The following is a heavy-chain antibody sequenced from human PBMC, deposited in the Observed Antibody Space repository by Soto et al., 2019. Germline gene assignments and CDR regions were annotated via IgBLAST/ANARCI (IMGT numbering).Heavy chain of an antibody. CDR3: ARGRSDDLNSFDAFDL. D-gene: IGHD1-1*01. Sequence: SEILSLACTVSGGSVSIGSHYWSWIRRPPGEGLEWIAYIYHSGSTDYNPSLKSRVTISVDLSRNQFSLRLDSVTAADTAVYYCARGRSDDLNSFDAFDLWGQGTMVTVSS. CDR2: IYHSGST. V-gene: IGHV4-61*01. J-gene: IGHJ3*01. CDR1: GGSVSIGSHY.